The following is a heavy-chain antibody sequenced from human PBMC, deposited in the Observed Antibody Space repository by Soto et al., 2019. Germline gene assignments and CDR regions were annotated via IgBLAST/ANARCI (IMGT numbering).Heavy chain of an antibody. CDR1: GYSFTSYW. D-gene: IGHD6-19*01. J-gene: IGHJ4*02. CDR2: IYPGDSDT. CDR3: ARITGYSSGWYGGLGGGFDY. V-gene: IGHV5-51*01. Sequence: PGESLKLSCKGSGYSFTSYWIGWVRQMPGKGLEWMGIIYPGDSDTRYSPSFQGQVTISADKSISTAYLQWSSLKASDTAMYYCARITGYSSGWYGGLGGGFDYWGQGTLVTVSS.